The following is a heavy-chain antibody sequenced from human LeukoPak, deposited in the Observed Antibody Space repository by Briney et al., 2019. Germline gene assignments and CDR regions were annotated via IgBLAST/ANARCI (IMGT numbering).Heavy chain of an antibody. V-gene: IGHV3-23*01. Sequence: GGSLRLSCAASGFIFSPYAMSWVRQAPGKGLEWVSAISGSGGSTYYADSVKGRFTISRDNSKNTLYLQMNSLRAEDTAVYYCANLRTEYSGYLDYWGQGTLVTVSS. D-gene: IGHD1-26*01. CDR1: GFIFSPYA. CDR3: ANLRTEYSGYLDY. J-gene: IGHJ4*02. CDR2: ISGSGGST.